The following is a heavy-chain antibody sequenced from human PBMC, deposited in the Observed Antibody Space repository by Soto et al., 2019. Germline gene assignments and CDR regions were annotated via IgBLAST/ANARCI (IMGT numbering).Heavy chain of an antibody. Sequence: EVQLVESGGGLVQPGRSLRLSCAASGFTFDDYAMHWVRQAPGKGLEWVSGISWNSGSIGYADSVKGRFTISRDNAKNSLYLQMNSLRAEDTALYYCAKSGRDRVRNLGIGWYFDLWGRGTLVTVSS. CDR2: ISWNSGSI. J-gene: IGHJ2*01. CDR3: AKSGRDRVRNLGIGWYFDL. V-gene: IGHV3-9*01. D-gene: IGHD7-27*01. CDR1: GFTFDDYA.